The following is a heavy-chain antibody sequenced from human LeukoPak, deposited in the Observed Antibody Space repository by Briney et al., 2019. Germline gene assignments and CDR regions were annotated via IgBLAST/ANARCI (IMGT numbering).Heavy chain of an antibody. CDR1: GGTFSNSA. J-gene: IGHJ3*02. V-gene: IGHV1-69*05. CDR3: ATRRLPDFWSGREAFDI. D-gene: IGHD3-3*01. CDR2: IIPIFGTA. Sequence: ASVKVSCTASGGTFSNSAISWVRQAPGQGLEWMGGIIPIFGTANYAQMFQGRVTITTDESTYIAYMELSSLRSEDTAVYYCATRRLPDFWSGREAFDIWGQGTMVTVSS.